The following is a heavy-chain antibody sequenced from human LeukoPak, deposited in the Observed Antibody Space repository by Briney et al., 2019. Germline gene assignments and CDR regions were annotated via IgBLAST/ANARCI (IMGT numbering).Heavy chain of an antibody. V-gene: IGHV4-39*01. CDR3: AKHRMWLVGLES. Sequence: SESLSLTCIVSGVSISSDNDWGWIRQSPGKGLELMGSVHFSGATHYNPSLKSRVAITLDTSKNQFSLKLNSVTAADTAIYYCAKHRMWLVGLESWGQGTLVTVSS. CDR2: VHFSGAT. J-gene: IGHJ1*01. D-gene: IGHD6-19*01. CDR1: GVSISSDND.